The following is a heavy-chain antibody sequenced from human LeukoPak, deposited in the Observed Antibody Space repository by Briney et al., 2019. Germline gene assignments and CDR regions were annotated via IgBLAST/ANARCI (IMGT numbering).Heavy chain of an antibody. CDR2: INSDGSST. CDR3: ARRGDYYYYYGMDV. J-gene: IGHJ6*02. CDR1: GFTFSSYW. V-gene: IGHV3-74*01. D-gene: IGHD2-21*02. Sequence: GGSLRLSCAASGFTFSSYWIHGVRHAPGKGLVWVSRINSDGSSTNYADSVKGRFTLSRDNAKNTLYLQMNSLRAEDTAVYYCARRGDYYYYYGMDVWGQGTTVTASS.